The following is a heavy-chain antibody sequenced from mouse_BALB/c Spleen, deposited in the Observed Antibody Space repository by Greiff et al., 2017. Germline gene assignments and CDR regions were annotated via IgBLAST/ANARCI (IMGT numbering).Heavy chain of an antibody. J-gene: IGHJ4*01. CDR2: ISTYYGDA. CDR3: ARKLGGSYAMDY. CDR1: GYTFTDYA. V-gene: IGHV1S137*01. Sequence: VKLVESGAELVRPGVSVKISCKGSGYTFTDYAMHWVKQSHAKSLEWIGVISTYYGDASYNQKFKGKATMTVDKSSSTAYMELARLTSEDSAIYYCARKLGGSYAMDYWGQGTSVTVSS. D-gene: IGHD4-1*01.